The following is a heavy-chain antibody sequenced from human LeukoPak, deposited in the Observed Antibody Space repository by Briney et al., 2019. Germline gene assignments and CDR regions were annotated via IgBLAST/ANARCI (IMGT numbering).Heavy chain of an antibody. J-gene: IGHJ4*02. Sequence: RGSLRLSCAASGFTFSSYGMSWVRQAPGKGLEWVSAISGSGGSTYYADSVKGRFTISRDNSKNTLYLQMNSLRAEDTAVYYCAKDNDYGDYYFDYWGQGTLVTVSS. CDR3: AKDNDYGDYYFDY. CDR2: ISGSGGST. D-gene: IGHD4-17*01. CDR1: GFTFSSYG. V-gene: IGHV3-23*01.